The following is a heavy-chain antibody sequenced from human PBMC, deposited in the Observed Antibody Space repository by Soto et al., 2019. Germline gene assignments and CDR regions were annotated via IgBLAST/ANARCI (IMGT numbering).Heavy chain of an antibody. V-gene: IGHV3-33*01. J-gene: IGHJ4*02. Sequence: QVQLVESGGGVVQPGRSLRLSCAASGFTFSSYGMHWVRQAPGKGLEWVAVIWYDGRNKYYADSVKGRFTISRDNSKNTLYLQMNSLSAEDTAVYYCARAGGEYYFDYRGQGNLVTVSS. CDR1: GFTFSSYG. D-gene: IGHD2-15*01. CDR3: ARAGGEYYFDY. CDR2: IWYDGRNK.